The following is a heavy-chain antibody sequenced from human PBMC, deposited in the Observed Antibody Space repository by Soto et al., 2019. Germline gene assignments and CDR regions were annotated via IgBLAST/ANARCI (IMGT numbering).Heavy chain of an antibody. CDR1: GYSFTSYW. Sequence: EVQLVQSGAEVKKSGESLKISCKGSGYSFTSYWIGWVRQMPGKGLEWMGIIYPGDSDTRYSPSFQGQVTISADKSISTAYLQWSSLKASDTAMYYCARQISEEYSSGWSYYYYYYGMDVWGQGTTVTVSS. J-gene: IGHJ6*02. V-gene: IGHV5-51*01. CDR3: ARQISEEYSSGWSYYYYYYGMDV. D-gene: IGHD6-19*01. CDR2: IYPGDSDT.